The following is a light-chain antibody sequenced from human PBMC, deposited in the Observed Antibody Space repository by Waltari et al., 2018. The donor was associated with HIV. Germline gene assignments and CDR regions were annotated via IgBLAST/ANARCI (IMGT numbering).Light chain of an antibody. CDR2: DVD. CDR1: DSDFGLYNF. CDR3: ASFTGDNTVM. J-gene: IGLJ3*02. Sequence: AVTQPASVSGLPGQSTTISCTGGDSDFGLYNFVSWYQQHSSKPPKLILYDVDSRASGVSDRFSGSRSGNTASLTISGLRAEDEAHYYCASFTGDNTVMFGGGTEVTVL. V-gene: IGLV2-14*03.